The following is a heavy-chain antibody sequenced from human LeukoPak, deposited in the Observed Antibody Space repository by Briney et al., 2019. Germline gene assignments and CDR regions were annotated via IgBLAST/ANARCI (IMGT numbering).Heavy chain of an antibody. CDR2: IRNDGNTQ. CDR1: GFTFNNYG. V-gene: IGHV3-30*02. Sequence: GGSLRLSCAASGFTFNNYGMHWVRQAPGNGLEWVAFIRNDGNTQYYADSVKGRFTISRDNSKNTLYLHMNSLTAEDTAVYYCAKGKDCSGGSCYADYWGQGTLVTVSS. J-gene: IGHJ4*02. CDR3: AKGKDCSGGSCYADY. D-gene: IGHD2-15*01.